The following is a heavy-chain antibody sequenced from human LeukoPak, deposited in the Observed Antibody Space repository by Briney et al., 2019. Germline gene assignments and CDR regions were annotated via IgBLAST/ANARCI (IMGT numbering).Heavy chain of an antibody. V-gene: IGHV4-59*01. D-gene: IGHD3-3*01. J-gene: IGHJ4*02. CDR2: IYYSGST. CDR3: ARGGTMVAYYDFWSGTRGFDY. Sequence: SETLSLTCTVSGGSISSYYWSWIRQPPGKGLEWIGYIYYSGSTNYNPSHKSRVTISVDTSKDQCSLKVSSVTAADTAVYYCARGGTMVAYYDFWSGTRGFDYWGQGTLVSVSS. CDR1: GGSISSYY.